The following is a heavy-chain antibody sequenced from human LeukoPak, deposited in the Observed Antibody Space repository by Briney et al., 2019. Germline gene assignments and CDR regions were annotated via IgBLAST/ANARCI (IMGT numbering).Heavy chain of an antibody. CDR2: ISSSSSYI. CDR1: GFTFSGYG. J-gene: IGHJ4*02. D-gene: IGHD1-1*01. CDR3: ASYLTTATTSGLGY. Sequence: PGGSLRLSCAGSGFTFSGYGMHWVRQAPGKGLEWVSSISSSSSYIYYADSVKGRFTISRDNAKNSLYLQMNSLRAEDTAVYYCASYLTTATTSGLGYWGQGTLVTVSS. V-gene: IGHV3-21*01.